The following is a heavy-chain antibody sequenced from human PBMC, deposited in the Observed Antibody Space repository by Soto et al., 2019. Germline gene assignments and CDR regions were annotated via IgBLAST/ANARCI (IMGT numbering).Heavy chain of an antibody. Sequence: EVQLVESGGGLVQPGGSLKLSCAASGFTFSGSAMHWVRQASGKGLEWVGRIRSKANSYATAYAASVKSRFTISRDDSKRTGYLQRNMLRTEDTAVYYCTRRPSYDILTGYPNYYYGMDVWGQGTTVTVSS. J-gene: IGHJ6*02. CDR1: GFTFSGSA. CDR2: IRSKANSYAT. D-gene: IGHD3-9*01. V-gene: IGHV3-73*02. CDR3: TRRPSYDILTGYPNYYYGMDV.